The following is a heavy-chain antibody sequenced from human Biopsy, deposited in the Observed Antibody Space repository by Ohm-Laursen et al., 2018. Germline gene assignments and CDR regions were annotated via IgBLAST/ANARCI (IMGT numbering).Heavy chain of an antibody. CDR3: ATDADGYYTQFDF. CDR2: IVPILGTV. D-gene: IGHD5-24*01. Sequence: ASVKVSCKASGGPFNNHAFSWVRQAPGQGLEWLGRIVPILGTVNYAQRFQGRVALTADKSTGTAYMELNRLISDDTAVYYCATDADGYYTQFDFWGQGTLITVSS. CDR1: GGPFNNHA. J-gene: IGHJ4*02. V-gene: IGHV1-69*04.